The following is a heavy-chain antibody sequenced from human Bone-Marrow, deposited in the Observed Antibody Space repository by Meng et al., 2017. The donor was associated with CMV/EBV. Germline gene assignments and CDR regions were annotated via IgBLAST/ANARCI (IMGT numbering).Heavy chain of an antibody. D-gene: IGHD3-3*01. CDR2: INPSGGST. CDR3: ARGGEEVRFLEWLPNYYYYGMDV. Sequence: ASVKVSCKASGYTFTSYYMHWVRQAPGQGLEWMGIINPSGGSTSYAQKFQGRVTMTRDTSTSTVYMELSSLRSEDTAVYYCARGGEEVRFLEWLPNYYYYGMDVWGQGTTVTVSS. CDR1: GYTFTSYY. V-gene: IGHV1-46*01. J-gene: IGHJ6*02.